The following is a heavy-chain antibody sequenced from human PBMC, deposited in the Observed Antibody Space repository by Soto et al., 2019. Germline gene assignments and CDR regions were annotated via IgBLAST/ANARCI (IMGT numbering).Heavy chain of an antibody. Sequence: PSETLSLTCTVSGGSISSYYWSWIRQPPGKGLEWIGYIYYSGSTNYNPSLKSRVIISVDTSKNQFSLKLSSVTAADTAVYYCARIDYGDHYFDYWGQGTLVTVSS. J-gene: IGHJ4*02. CDR1: GGSISSYY. D-gene: IGHD4-17*01. V-gene: IGHV4-59*01. CDR2: IYYSGST. CDR3: ARIDYGDHYFDY.